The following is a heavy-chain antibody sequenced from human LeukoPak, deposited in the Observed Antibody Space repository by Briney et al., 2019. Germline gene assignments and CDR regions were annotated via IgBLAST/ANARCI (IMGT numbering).Heavy chain of an antibody. Sequence: SVKVSCKASGGTFSSYAISWVRQAPGQGLEWMGGIIPIFGTANYAQKFQGRVTITADESTSTAYMELSSLRSEDTAVYYCARAITYYYGSGSYYSKAWFDPWGQGTLVTVSS. CDR3: ARAITYYYGSGSYYSKAWFDP. V-gene: IGHV1-69*13. J-gene: IGHJ5*02. CDR1: GGTFSSYA. CDR2: IIPIFGTA. D-gene: IGHD3-10*01.